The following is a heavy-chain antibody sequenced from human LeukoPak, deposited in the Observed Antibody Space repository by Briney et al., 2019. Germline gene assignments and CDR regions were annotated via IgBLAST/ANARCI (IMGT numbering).Heavy chain of an antibody. D-gene: IGHD6-19*01. CDR3: ARVGGLYSSGWYCFD. J-gene: IGHJ4*02. CDR2: IHISGST. CDR1: GTSISDYY. Sequence: SETLSLTCTVSGTSISDYYWSWIRQPAGKGLEWIGRIHISGSTYHNPSLKSRVTISVDKSKNQFSLNVSSVTAADTAVYYCARVGGLYSSGWYCFDWGQGTLVTVSS. V-gene: IGHV4-4*07.